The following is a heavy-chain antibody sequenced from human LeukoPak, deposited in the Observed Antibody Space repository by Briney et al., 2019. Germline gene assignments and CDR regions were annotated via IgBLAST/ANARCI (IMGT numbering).Heavy chain of an antibody. V-gene: IGHV3-73*01. CDR2: IRDKGYGHAT. Sequence: GGSLRLSCAASGFTFSDSAIHWVRQASGKGLEWVGRIRDKGYGHATAYAASVKGRFSLSRDDSRNTAYLQMNSLKTEDTALYYCTTPNEGNWFDPWGQGTLVTVSS. CDR1: GFTFSDSA. D-gene: IGHD2-8*01. CDR3: TTPNEGNWFDP. J-gene: IGHJ5*02.